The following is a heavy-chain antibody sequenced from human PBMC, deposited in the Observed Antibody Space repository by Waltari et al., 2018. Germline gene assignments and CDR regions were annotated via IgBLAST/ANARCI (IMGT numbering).Heavy chain of an antibody. CDR3: ARDRGQLWPHYYFDY. CDR2: IYYSGST. V-gene: IGHV4-59*01. CDR1: GGPIRSYY. D-gene: IGHD5-18*01. J-gene: IGHJ4*02. Sequence: QVQLQESGPGLVKPSETLSLTCTVSGGPIRSYYWSWIRQPPGKGLEWIGYIYYSGSTNYNPSLKSRVTISVDTSKNQFSLKLSSVTAADTAVYYCARDRGQLWPHYYFDYWGQGTLVTVSS.